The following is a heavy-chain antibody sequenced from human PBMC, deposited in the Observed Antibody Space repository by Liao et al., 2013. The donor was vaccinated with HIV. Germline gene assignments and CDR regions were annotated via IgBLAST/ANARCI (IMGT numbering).Heavy chain of an antibody. CDR2: INHSGST. Sequence: QVQLQQWGAGLLKPSETLSLTCAVYGGSFSGYYWSWIRQPPGKGLEWIGEINHSGSTNYNPSLKSRVTISVDTSKNQFSLKLSSVTAADTAVYYCAREKEFYGDYEIVPRFDLWGRGTLVTVSS. V-gene: IGHV4-34*01. D-gene: IGHD4-17*01. CDR1: GGSFSGYY. CDR3: AREKEFYGDYEIVPRFDL. J-gene: IGHJ2*01.